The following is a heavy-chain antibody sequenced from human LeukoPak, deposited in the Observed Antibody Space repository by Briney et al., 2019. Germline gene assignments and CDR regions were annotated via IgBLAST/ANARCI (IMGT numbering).Heavy chain of an antibody. CDR2: ISSSGGST. CDR1: GCTFSSYA. D-gene: IGHD3-9*01. CDR3: AKDDAGYYGYFDY. V-gene: IGHV3-23*01. J-gene: IGHJ4*02. Sequence: GGSLRLSCAASGCTFSSYAMSWFRQAPGKGLEWVSAISSSGGSTYYADSVKGRFTISRDNSKNTLYLQMNSLRAEDTAVYYCAKDDAGYYGYFDYWGQGTLVTVSS.